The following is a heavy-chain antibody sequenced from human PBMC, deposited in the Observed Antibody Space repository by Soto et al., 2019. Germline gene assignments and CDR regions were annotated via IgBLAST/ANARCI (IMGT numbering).Heavy chain of an antibody. Sequence: SETLSLTCTVSGCSISSYYWSWIRQPPGKGLEWIGYIYYSGSTNYNPSLKSRVTISVDTSKNQFSLKLSSVTAADTAVYYCARVPVDCSSTSCPHYYYMDVWGKGTTVTVSS. CDR3: ARVPVDCSSTSCPHYYYMDV. CDR1: GCSISSYY. J-gene: IGHJ6*03. D-gene: IGHD2-2*01. V-gene: IGHV4-59*01. CDR2: IYYSGST.